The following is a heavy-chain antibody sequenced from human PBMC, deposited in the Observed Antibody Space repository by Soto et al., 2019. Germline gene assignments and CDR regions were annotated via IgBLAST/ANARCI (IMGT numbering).Heavy chain of an antibody. CDR3: ARDKDRPQLGGNYYYILDV. CDR1: GGTFTSSA. Sequence: QVHLEQSGAEVKKPGSSVKVSCKASGGTFTSSAISCVRQAPGQGLEWMGGIMPVFRTPDYAQKFQGRVTVSADESTSTAYMELSGLTSDDTAVYYCARDKDRPQLGGNYYYILDVWGQGTTVTVSS. J-gene: IGHJ6*02. CDR2: IMPVFRTP. V-gene: IGHV1-69*12. D-gene: IGHD3-3*02.